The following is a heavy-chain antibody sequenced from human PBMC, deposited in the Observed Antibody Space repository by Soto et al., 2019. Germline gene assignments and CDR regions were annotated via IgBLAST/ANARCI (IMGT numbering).Heavy chain of an antibody. V-gene: IGHV3-30*18. J-gene: IGHJ4*02. CDR1: GFTFSSYG. Sequence: QVQLVESGGGVVQPGRSLRLSCAASGFTFSSYGIHWVRQAPGKGLEWVAVISYDGSDKNYADSVKGRFTISRDNSKNTRYLQMNSLRAEDTAVYYWAKDQLEMATLTLGYWGQGTLVTVSS. D-gene: IGHD5-12*01. CDR2: ISYDGSDK. CDR3: AKDQLEMATLTLGY.